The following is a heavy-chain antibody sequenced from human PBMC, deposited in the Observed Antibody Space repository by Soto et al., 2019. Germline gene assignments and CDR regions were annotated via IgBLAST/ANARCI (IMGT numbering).Heavy chain of an antibody. V-gene: IGHV5-51*01. CDR1: GYSFTSYW. D-gene: IGHD2-2*01. J-gene: IGHJ4*02. CDR2: IYPGDSDT. Sequence: PGESLKISCKGSGYSFTSYWIGWVRQMPGKGLEWMGIIYPGDSDTRYSPSFQGQVTISADKSISTAYLQWSSLKASDTAMYYCARGDIVVVPAATPARFDYWGQGTLVTVSS. CDR3: ARGDIVVVPAATPARFDY.